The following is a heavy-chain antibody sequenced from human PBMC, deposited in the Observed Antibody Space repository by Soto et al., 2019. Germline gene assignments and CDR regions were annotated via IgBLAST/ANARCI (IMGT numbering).Heavy chain of an antibody. Sequence: GGSLRLSCAASVFTFSGSAMHWVRQASGKGLEWVGRIRSKANSYATAYAASVKGRFTISRDDSKNTAYLQMNSLKTEDTAVYYCTRLSDIVLVPAAFDAYYYYGIDVLGQGTTVPVSS. CDR1: VFTFSGSA. CDR3: TRLSDIVLVPAAFDAYYYYGIDV. D-gene: IGHD2-2*01. CDR2: IRSKANSYAT. V-gene: IGHV3-73*01. J-gene: IGHJ6*02.